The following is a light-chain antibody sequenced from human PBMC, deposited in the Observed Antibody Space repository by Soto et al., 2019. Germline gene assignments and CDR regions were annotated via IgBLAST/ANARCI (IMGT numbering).Light chain of an antibody. V-gene: IGKV3-20*01. J-gene: IGKJ1*01. CDR2: GAS. CDR3: QQYDSSPWT. Sequence: EIVLTQSPGTLSLSPGDIATLSCRASQSVSSSFLAWYQQKPGQAPRLLIYGASSRATGIPDRFSGSGSGTDFTLTISRLEPEDFAVYYCQQYDSSPWTFGQGTKVEIK. CDR1: QSVSSSF.